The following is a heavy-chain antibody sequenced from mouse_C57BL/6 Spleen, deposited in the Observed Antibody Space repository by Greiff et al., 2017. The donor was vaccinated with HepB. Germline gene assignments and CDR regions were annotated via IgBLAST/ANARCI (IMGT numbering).Heavy chain of an antibody. J-gene: IGHJ4*01. Sequence: VQLQQSGPGLVKPSQSLSLTCSVTGYSITSCYNWNWIRQFPGNKLEWMGYISYDGSNNYNPSLKNRISITRDTSKNQFFLKLNSVTTEDTATYYCARGGGYGYAMDYWGQGTSVTVSS. D-gene: IGHD2-2*01. V-gene: IGHV3-6*01. CDR1: GYSITSCYN. CDR2: ISYDGSN. CDR3: ARGGGYGYAMDY.